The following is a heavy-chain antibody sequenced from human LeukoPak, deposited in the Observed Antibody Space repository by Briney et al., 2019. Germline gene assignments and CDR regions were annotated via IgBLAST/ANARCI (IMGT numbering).Heavy chain of an antibody. D-gene: IGHD2-21*02. CDR2: ISSSSSYI. V-gene: IGHV3-21*04. Sequence: GGSLRLSCAASGFTFSSYSMNWVRQAPGKGLEWVSSISSSSSYIYYADSVKGRFTISRDNSKNTLYLQMNSLRAEDTAVYYCAKDHVVVTAILGPWGQGTLVTVSS. CDR1: GFTFSSYS. J-gene: IGHJ5*02. CDR3: AKDHVVVTAILGP.